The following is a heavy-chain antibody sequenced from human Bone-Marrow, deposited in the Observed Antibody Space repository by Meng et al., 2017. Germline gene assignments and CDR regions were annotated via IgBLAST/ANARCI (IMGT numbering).Heavy chain of an antibody. Sequence: ETLSLTCAASGFTFSSYSMNWVRQAPGKGLEWVSSISSSSYIYYADSVKGRFTISRDNAKNSLYLQMNSLRAEDTAVYYCARDYGDLRFGVDYWGQGTLVTVSS. CDR1: GFTFSSYS. J-gene: IGHJ4*02. D-gene: IGHD4-17*01. CDR3: ARDYGDLRFGVDY. CDR2: ISSSSYI. V-gene: IGHV3-21*01.